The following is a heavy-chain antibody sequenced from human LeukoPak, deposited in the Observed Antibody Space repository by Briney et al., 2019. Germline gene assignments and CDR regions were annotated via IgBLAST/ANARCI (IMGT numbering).Heavy chain of an antibody. CDR1: GFTFDDYA. CDR2: ISWNSGSI. D-gene: IGHD6-13*01. CDR3: AKASIPAAGDFDY. V-gene: IGHV3-9*03. J-gene: IGHJ4*02. Sequence: QAGRSLRLSCAASGFTFDDYAMHWVRQAPGKGLEWVSGISWNSGSIGYADSVKGRFTISRDNAKNSLYLQMNSLRAEDMALYYCAKASIPAAGDFDYWGQGTLVTVSS.